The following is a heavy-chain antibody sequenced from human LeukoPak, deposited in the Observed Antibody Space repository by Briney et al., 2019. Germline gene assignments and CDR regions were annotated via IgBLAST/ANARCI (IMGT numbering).Heavy chain of an antibody. CDR1: GGTFSSYA. CDR3: ARDRKHVGYCSGGSCYSGIDY. D-gene: IGHD2-15*01. Sequence: ASVKVSCKASGGTFSSYAISWVRQAPGQGLEWMGGIIPIFGTANYAQKFQGRVTITADESTSTAYMELSSLRSEDTAVYYCARDRKHVGYCSGGSCYSGIDYWGQGALVTVSS. J-gene: IGHJ4*02. V-gene: IGHV1-69*13. CDR2: IIPIFGTA.